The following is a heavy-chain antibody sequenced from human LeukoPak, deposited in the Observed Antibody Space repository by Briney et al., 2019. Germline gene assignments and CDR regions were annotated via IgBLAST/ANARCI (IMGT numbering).Heavy chain of an antibody. D-gene: IGHD4-17*01. V-gene: IGHV4-39*02. CDR2: IYYSGIT. CDR3: ARERIHDYGDYGALDY. J-gene: IGHJ4*02. Sequence: SETLSLTCTVSGVSISSSSYYWGWIRQPPGKGLEWTGSIYYSGITYYNPSLKSRVTISVDTSKNQFSLKLSSVTAADTAVYYCARERIHDYGDYGALDYWGQGTLVTVSS. CDR1: GVSISSSSYY.